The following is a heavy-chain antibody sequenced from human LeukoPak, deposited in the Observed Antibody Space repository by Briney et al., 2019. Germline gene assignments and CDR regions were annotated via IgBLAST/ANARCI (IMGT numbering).Heavy chain of an antibody. Sequence: PGGSLRLSGAASGFTFSNYAIHWVRQSPGKGLEWVAVMSHHRSNKYYADSVMGRFTISRDNSKDTVSLQMNSLRVEDTALYYCVRERDHYDSSRGGFDIWGKGTMVTVSS. CDR2: MSHHRSNK. CDR3: VRERDHYDSSRGGFDI. CDR1: GFTFSNYA. D-gene: IGHD3-22*01. J-gene: IGHJ3*02. V-gene: IGHV3-30*04.